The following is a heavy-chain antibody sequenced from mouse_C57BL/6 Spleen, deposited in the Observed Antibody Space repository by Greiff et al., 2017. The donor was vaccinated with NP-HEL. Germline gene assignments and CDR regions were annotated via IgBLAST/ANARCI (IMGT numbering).Heavy chain of an antibody. CDR1: GYTFTDYE. D-gene: IGHD1-1*01. V-gene: IGHV1-15*01. J-gene: IGHJ4*01. CDR2: IDPETGGT. Sequence: QVQLQQSGAELVRPGASVTLSCKASGYTFTDYEMHWVKQTPVHGLEWIGAIDPETGGTAYNQKFKGKAILTADKSSSTAYMELRSLTSEDSAVYYCTRLHYYGSSYAMDYWGQGTSVTVSS. CDR3: TRLHYYGSSYAMDY.